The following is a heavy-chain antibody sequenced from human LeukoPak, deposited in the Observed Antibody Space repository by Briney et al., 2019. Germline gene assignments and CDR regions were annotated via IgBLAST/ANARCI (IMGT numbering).Heavy chain of an antibody. CDR2: ISAYNGNT. D-gene: IGHD3-22*01. CDR1: GYTFTSYG. V-gene: IGHV1-18*01. CDR3: ARDRREDYDSSSGY. J-gene: IGHJ4*02. Sequence: VASVKVSCKASGYTFTSYGISWVRQAPGQGLEWMGWISAYNGNTNYAQKLQGRVTMTTDTSTSTAYMELGSLRSDDTAVYYCARDRREDYDSSSGYWGQGTLVTVSS.